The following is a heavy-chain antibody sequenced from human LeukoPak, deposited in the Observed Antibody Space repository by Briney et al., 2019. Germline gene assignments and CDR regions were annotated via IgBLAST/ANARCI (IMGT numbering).Heavy chain of an antibody. CDR2: ISSSGSTI. Sequence: GGSLRLSCAASGFTFSSYEMNWVRQAPGKGLEWVSYISSSGSTIYYADSVKGRFTVSRDNAKNSLYLQMNSLRVEDTAVYYCASNNDWSFDYGGQGTLVTVSS. D-gene: IGHD3-9*01. J-gene: IGHJ4*02. CDR1: GFTFSSYE. V-gene: IGHV3-48*03. CDR3: ASNNDWSFDY.